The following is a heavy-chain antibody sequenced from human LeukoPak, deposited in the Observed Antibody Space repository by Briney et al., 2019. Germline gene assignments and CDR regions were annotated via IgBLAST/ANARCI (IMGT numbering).Heavy chain of an antibody. Sequence: GGSLRLSCAASGFTFGNYAMSWVRQAPGKGLEWVLSISGSGGVSYYADSVKGRFTISRDNSKKTLYLQMNTLRAEDTAVYYCTKSPDFDDTSGKYYFDYWGQGTLVTVCS. CDR1: GFTFGNYA. V-gene: IGHV3-23*01. J-gene: IGHJ4*02. D-gene: IGHD3-22*01. CDR3: TKSPDFDDTSGKYYFDY. CDR2: ISGSGGVS.